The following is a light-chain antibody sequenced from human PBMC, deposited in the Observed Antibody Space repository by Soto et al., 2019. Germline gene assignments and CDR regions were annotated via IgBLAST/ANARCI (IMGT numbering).Light chain of an antibody. V-gene: IGKV3-15*01. Sequence: SPATLSLTKGERATVSCRASQTVSGNLAWYQQRPGQAPRLLMYGASTRATGIPARFSGSGSGTDFTLTITSLQSEDFGVYYCHQANLWWTFGQGGMVDVK. CDR1: QTVSGN. CDR3: HQANLWWT. CDR2: GAS. J-gene: IGKJ1*01.